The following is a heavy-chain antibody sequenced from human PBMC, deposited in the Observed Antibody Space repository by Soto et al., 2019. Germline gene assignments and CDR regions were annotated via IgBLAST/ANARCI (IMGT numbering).Heavy chain of an antibody. D-gene: IGHD1-1*01. V-gene: IGHV3-30-3*01. Sequence: QVQLVESGGGVVQPGRSLRLSCAASGFTFSIYAMHWVRQAPGKGLEWVAVISYDGSNKYYADSVKGRFTISRDNSKNTLYLQMNSLRAEDTAVYYCARDRLRYNWNDFPYYYYGMDVLGQGTTVTVSS. CDR1: GFTFSIYA. CDR3: ARDRLRYNWNDFPYYYYGMDV. J-gene: IGHJ6*02. CDR2: ISYDGSNK.